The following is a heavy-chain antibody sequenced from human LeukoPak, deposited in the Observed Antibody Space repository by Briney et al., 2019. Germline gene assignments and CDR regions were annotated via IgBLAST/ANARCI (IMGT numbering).Heavy chain of an antibody. CDR2: IDTDGRTT. D-gene: IGHD5-18*01. CDR3: ATLNSFGNDY. V-gene: IGHV3-74*01. CDR1: GGSISSSSYY. Sequence: ETLSLTCTVSGGSISSSSYYWGWIRQPPGKGLVWVSRIDTDGRTTTYADFVKGRFTISKDNAKNTVYLQINSLRAEDTAVYYCATLNSFGNDYWGQGVLVTVSS. J-gene: IGHJ4*02.